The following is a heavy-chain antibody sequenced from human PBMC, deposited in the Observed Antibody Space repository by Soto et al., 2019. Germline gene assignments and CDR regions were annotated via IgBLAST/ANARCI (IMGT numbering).Heavy chain of an antibody. CDR3: ARDIPKNMVRGVVTDY. V-gene: IGHV1-18*01. CDR2: ISAYNGNT. CDR1: GYTFTSYG. J-gene: IGHJ4*02. Sequence: ASVKVSCTASGYTFTSYGISWVRQAPGQGLEWMGWISAYNGNTNYAQKLQGRVTMTTDTSTITAYMELRSLRSDDTAVYYCARDIPKNMVRGVVTDYWGQGTLVTVS. D-gene: IGHD3-10*01.